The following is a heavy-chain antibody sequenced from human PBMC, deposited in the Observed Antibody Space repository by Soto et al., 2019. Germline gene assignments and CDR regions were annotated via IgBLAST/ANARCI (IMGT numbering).Heavy chain of an antibody. J-gene: IGHJ6*02. CDR3: ARWLRGSSSSDYYYYYGMDV. D-gene: IGHD6-6*01. CDR1: GYTFTSYG. V-gene: IGHV1-18*01. CDR2: ISAYNGNT. Sequence: GASVKVSCKASGYTFTSYGISWVRQAPGQGLEWMGWISAYNGNTNYAQKLQGRVTMTTDTSTSTTYMEVRSLRPDDTAVYYCARWLRGSSSSDYYYYYGMDVWGQGTTVTVSS.